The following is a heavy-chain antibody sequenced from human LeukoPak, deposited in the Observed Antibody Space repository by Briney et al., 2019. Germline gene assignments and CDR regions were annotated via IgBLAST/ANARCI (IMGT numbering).Heavy chain of an antibody. CDR1: GGTFSSYA. V-gene: IGHV1-8*02. J-gene: IGHJ3*02. CDR2: MNPNSGNT. D-gene: IGHD2-21*01. CDR3: ARAWVIARLGDAFDI. Sequence: GASVKVSCKASGGTFSSYAISWVRQATGQGLEWMGWMNPNSGNTGSAQKFQDRVTMTSNTSISTAYMELSSLRSEDTAVYYCARAWVIARLGDAFDIWGQGTMVTVSS.